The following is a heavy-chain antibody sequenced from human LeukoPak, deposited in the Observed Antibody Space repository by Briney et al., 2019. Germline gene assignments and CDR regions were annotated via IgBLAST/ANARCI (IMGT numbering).Heavy chain of an antibody. CDR2: INAGNGNT. Sequence: ASVKVSCTASGYTFTSYAMHWVRQAPGQRLEWMGWINAGNGNTKYSQKFQGRVTITRDTSASTAYMELSSLRSEDTAVYYCASDLAAAGTLSYWGQGTLVTVSS. CDR3: ASDLAAAGTLSY. D-gene: IGHD6-13*01. J-gene: IGHJ4*02. CDR1: GYTFTSYA. V-gene: IGHV1-3*01.